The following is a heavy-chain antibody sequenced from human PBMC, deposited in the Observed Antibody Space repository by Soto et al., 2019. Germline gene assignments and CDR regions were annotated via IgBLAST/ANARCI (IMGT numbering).Heavy chain of an antibody. D-gene: IGHD2-21*02. Sequence: EVQLVESGGGLVKPGRSLRLSCTASGFTFGDYAMSWFRQAPGKGLEWVGFIRSKAYGGTTEYAASVKGRFTISRDDSKSIAYLQMNSLKTEDTAVYYFTRDDNLICGGDCPRDAFDIWGQGTMVTVSS. CDR2: IRSKAYGGTT. V-gene: IGHV3-49*05. CDR3: TRDDNLICGGDCPRDAFDI. CDR1: GFTFGDYA. J-gene: IGHJ3*02.